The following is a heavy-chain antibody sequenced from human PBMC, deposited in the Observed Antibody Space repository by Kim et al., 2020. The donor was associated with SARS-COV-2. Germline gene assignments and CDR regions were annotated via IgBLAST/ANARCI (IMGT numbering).Heavy chain of an antibody. CDR1: GFTFSNYA. J-gene: IGHJ4*02. Sequence: GGSLRLSCAASGFTFSNYALYWVRQAPGKGLEWMSVISYDGSGKFYADSVKGRFVISRDDSENTLYLHMNSLRPEDTAVYYCASSSKMTTLRREFDYWGKGTLVPVPS. D-gene: IGHD6-19*01. CDR3: ASSSKMTTLRREFDY. CDR2: ISYDGSGK. V-gene: IGHV3-30*09.